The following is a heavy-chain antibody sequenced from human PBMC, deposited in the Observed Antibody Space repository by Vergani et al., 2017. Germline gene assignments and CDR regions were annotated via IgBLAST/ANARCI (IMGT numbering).Heavy chain of an antibody. CDR1: GYTFTSYA. Sequence: QVQLVQSGSELKKPGASVKVSCKASGYTFTSYAMNWVRQAPGQGLEWMGWINTNTGNPTYAQGFTGRFVFSLDTSVSTAYLQISSLKAEDTAVYYCARLERFDCSSSSCIGGYYFYMDVWGKGTTVTVSS. CDR2: INTNTGNP. CDR3: ARLERFDCSSSSCIGGYYFYMDV. J-gene: IGHJ6*03. V-gene: IGHV7-4-1*02. D-gene: IGHD2-2*01.